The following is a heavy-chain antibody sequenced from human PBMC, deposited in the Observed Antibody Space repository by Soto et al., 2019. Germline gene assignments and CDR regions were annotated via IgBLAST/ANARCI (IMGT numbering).Heavy chain of an antibody. CDR3: AGMPYTSGLRFDP. CDR2: IYQSGVT. CDR1: GDSYSISTYS. J-gene: IGHJ5*02. Sequence: SETLSLTCNMSGDSYSISTYSWSWIRQPPGKALQWIGFIYQSGVTSYNPSLASRVSISPDRSNNQCSLKLKSVTAADTAVYFCAGMPYTSGLRFDPWGPGTLVTVSS. V-gene: IGHV4-30-2*01. D-gene: IGHD6-19*01.